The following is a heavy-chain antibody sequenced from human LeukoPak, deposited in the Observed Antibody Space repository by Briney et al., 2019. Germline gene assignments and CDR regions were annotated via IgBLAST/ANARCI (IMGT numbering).Heavy chain of an antibody. CDR3: ARGARILWFGDLFDP. V-gene: IGHV4-34*01. D-gene: IGHD3-10*01. CDR2: INHSGST. CDR1: GGSFSGYY. J-gene: IGHJ5*02. Sequence: SETLSLTCVVYGGSFSGYYWSWIRQPPGKGLEWIGEINHSGSTNYNPSLKSRITISVDTSKNQFSLKLSSVTAADTAVYYCARGARILWFGDLFDPWGQGTLVTVSS.